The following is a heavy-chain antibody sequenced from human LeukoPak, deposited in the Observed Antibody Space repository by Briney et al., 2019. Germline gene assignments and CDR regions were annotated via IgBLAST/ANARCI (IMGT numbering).Heavy chain of an antibody. CDR1: GDSVSSNSAA. D-gene: IGHD6-6*01. V-gene: IGHV6-1*01. CDR2: TYYRSKWYN. Sequence: SQTLSLTCAIPGDSVSSNSAAWNWIRQSPSRGLEWLGRTYYRSKWYNDYAVSVKSRITINPDTSKNQFSLQLNSVTPEDTAVYYCARIAIIAARPYYYYYYGMDVWGQATTVTVSS. J-gene: IGHJ6*02. CDR3: ARIAIIAARPYYYYYYGMDV.